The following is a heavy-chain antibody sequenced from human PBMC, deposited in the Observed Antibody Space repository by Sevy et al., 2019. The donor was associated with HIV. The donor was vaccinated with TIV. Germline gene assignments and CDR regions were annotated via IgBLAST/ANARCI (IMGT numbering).Heavy chain of an antibody. CDR2: ISYDGSNK. J-gene: IGHJ4*02. CDR3: VKVCSSSWYYFDY. Sequence: GGSLRLSCAASGFTFSSYGMHWVRQAPGKGLEWAAVISYDGSNKYYADSVKGRFTISRDKSKNTLYLQMNSLRAEDTAVYYCVKVCSSSWYYFDYWGQGTLVTVSS. CDR1: GFTFSSYG. V-gene: IGHV3-30*18. D-gene: IGHD6-13*01.